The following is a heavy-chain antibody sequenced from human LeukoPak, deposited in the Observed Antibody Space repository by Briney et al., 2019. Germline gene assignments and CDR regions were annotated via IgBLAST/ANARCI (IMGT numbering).Heavy chain of an antibody. CDR2: IYYSGST. V-gene: IGHV4-31*03. J-gene: IGHJ6*02. D-gene: IGHD3-22*01. CDR1: GGSISSGGYY. Sequence: SQTLSLTCTVSGGSISSGGYYWSWIRQHPGKGLEWIGYIYYSGSTHYNPSLKSRVTISVDASKNEFSLKLSSVTAADTAVYYCARQRVGRNYYDRSGFLNYYGLDVWGQGTTVTVSS. CDR3: ARQRVGRNYYDRSGFLNYYGLDV.